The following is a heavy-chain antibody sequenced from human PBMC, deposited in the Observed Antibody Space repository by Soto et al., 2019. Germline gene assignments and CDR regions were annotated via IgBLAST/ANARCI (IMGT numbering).Heavy chain of an antibody. CDR2: ISYDGSNK. J-gene: IGHJ4*02. V-gene: IGHV3-30*18. CDR3: AKDRNYDFWSGYFDY. CDR1: GFTFSSYG. D-gene: IGHD3-3*01. Sequence: QVQLVESGGGVVQPGRSLRLSCAASGFTFSSYGMHWVRQAPGKGLEWVAVISYDGSNKYYADSVKGRFTISRDNSKNTLYLQMNSLRAEDTAVYYCAKDRNYDFWSGYFDYWGQGTLVTVSS.